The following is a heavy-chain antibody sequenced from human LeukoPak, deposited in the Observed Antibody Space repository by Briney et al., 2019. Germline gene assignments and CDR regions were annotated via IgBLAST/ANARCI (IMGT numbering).Heavy chain of an antibody. J-gene: IGHJ4*02. CDR3: AKGSTGDYEYYFDY. CDR2: ISGSGGST. Sequence: GGSLRLSCAASGFTFSCYAMSWVRQAPGKGLEWVSAISGSGGSTYYADSVKGRFTISRDNSKNTLYLQMNSLRAEDTAVYYCAKGSTGDYEYYFDYWGQGTLVTVSS. CDR1: GFTFSCYA. V-gene: IGHV3-23*01. D-gene: IGHD4-17*01.